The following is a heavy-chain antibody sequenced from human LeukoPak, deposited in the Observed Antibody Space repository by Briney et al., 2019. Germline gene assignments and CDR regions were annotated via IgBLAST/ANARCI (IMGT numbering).Heavy chain of an antibody. D-gene: IGHD6-19*01. CDR1: GASISSYY. CDR2: IYTSGST. V-gene: IGHV4-4*07. J-gene: IGHJ5*02. CDR3: ARGIPVAGSNWFDP. Sequence: SETLSLTCTVSGASISSYYWSWLRQPAGKGLEWIGRIYTSGSTNYNPSLKSRVTMSVDMSKNQFSLKLSSATAADTAVYYCARGIPVAGSNWFDPWGQGILVTVSS.